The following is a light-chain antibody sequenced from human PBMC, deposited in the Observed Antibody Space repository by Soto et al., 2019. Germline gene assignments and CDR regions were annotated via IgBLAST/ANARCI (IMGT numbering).Light chain of an antibody. V-gene: IGKV1-39*01. CDR3: QQSYSTPLT. Sequence: DIQMTQSPSSLSASVVDRVTITCRASQSISSYLNWYQQKPEKAPKLLIYAASSLQSGVPSRFSGSGSGTDFTLTISSLQPEDFATYYCQQSYSTPLTFGGGTKVDIK. CDR2: AAS. CDR1: QSISSY. J-gene: IGKJ4*01.